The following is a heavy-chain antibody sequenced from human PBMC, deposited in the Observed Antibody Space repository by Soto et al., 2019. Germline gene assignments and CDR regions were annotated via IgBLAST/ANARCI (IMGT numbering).Heavy chain of an antibody. CDR1: EFTFSSYP. Sequence: GGSLRLSCAASEFTFSSYPMSWFRQAPGKGLEWVSAITGSGGFTNYADSVKGRFTISRDNSKNTLFLQMNSLRAEDTAVYYCAKARDTVTAYDAYDMWGQGTMVTVSS. CDR3: AKARDTVTAYDAYDM. D-gene: IGHD2-21*02. J-gene: IGHJ3*02. CDR2: ITGSGGFT. V-gene: IGHV3-23*01.